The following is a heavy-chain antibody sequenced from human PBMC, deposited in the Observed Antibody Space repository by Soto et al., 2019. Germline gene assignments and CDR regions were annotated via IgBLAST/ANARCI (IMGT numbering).Heavy chain of an antibody. Sequence: ASVKVSCKASGYTFTNYGIIWVRQAPGQGLEWMGWISAYNGNTNYAQKLQGRVTMTTDTSTSTAYMELRSLRSDDTAVYYCARDRELRFLEWLPHRAYYYYGMDVWGQGTTVTVS. V-gene: IGHV1-18*01. CDR2: ISAYNGNT. J-gene: IGHJ6*02. CDR1: GYTFTNYG. CDR3: ARDRELRFLEWLPHRAYYYYGMDV. D-gene: IGHD3-3*01.